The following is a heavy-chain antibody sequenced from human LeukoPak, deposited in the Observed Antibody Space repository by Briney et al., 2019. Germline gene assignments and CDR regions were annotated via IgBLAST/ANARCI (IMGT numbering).Heavy chain of an antibody. V-gene: IGHV5-51*01. CDR3: ARVSYYYDSSGYHHFDY. J-gene: IGHJ4*02. Sequence: GESLKISCKGSGYSFTSYWIGWVRQMPGKGLERMGIIYPGDSDTRYSPSFQGQVTISADKSISTAYLQWSSLKASDTAMYYCARVSYYYDSSGYHHFDYWGQGTLVTASS. CDR2: IYPGDSDT. D-gene: IGHD3-22*01. CDR1: GYSFTSYW.